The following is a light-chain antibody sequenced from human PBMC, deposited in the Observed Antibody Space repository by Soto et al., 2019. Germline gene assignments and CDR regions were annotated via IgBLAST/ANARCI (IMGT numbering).Light chain of an antibody. J-gene: IGKJ1*01. CDR1: QSVRSF. CDR2: GAS. Sequence: EIVLTQSPANLSLSPGDRATLSCRASQSVRSFLAWYQQKPGQAPRLVIYGASSRATGIPDRFSGSGSGTDFTLTISRLEPEDFAVYYCQQYGSSPWTFGQGTKVDIK. V-gene: IGKV3-20*01. CDR3: QQYGSSPWT.